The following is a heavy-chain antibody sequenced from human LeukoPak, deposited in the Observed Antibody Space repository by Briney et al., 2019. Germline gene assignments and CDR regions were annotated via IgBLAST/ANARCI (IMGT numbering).Heavy chain of an antibody. CDR2: IHTSGST. V-gene: IGHV4-4*07. J-gene: IGHJ4*01. CDR1: GGSISTYY. Sequence: PSETLSLTCSVSGGSISTYYWSSIRQPAGKGLEWIAQIHTSGSTNFNPSLKSRVSISMDTPNNQFSLMISSVTAADTAIYYCAGRGLSTGWTFDYWGHGTLVTVSS. D-gene: IGHD6-19*01. CDR3: AGRGLSTGWTFDY.